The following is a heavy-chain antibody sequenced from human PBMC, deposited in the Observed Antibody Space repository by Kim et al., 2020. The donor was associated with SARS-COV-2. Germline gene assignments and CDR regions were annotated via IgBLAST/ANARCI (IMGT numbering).Heavy chain of an antibody. CDR1: GYTFTSYY. D-gene: IGHD3-22*01. CDR3: ARASGITMIVVVTAYGMDV. CDR2: INPSGGST. V-gene: IGHV1-46*01. J-gene: IGHJ6*02. Sequence: ASVKVSCKASGYTFTSYYMHWVRQAPGQGFEWMGIINPSGGSTSYAQKFQGRVTMTRDTSTSTVYMELSSLRSEDTAVYYCARASGITMIVVVTAYGMDVWGQGTTVTVSS.